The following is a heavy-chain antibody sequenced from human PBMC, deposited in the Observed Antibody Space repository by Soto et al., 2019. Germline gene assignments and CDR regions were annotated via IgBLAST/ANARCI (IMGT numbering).Heavy chain of an antibody. J-gene: IGHJ4*02. CDR3: ARDSGNWNWSGYFDY. V-gene: IGHV3-30-3*01. Sequence: GGSLRLSCAASGFTFSSYAMHWVRQAPGKGLEWVAVISYDGSNKYYADSVKGRFTISRDNSKNTLYLQMNSLRAEDTAVYYCARDSGNWNWSGYFDYWGQGTLVTVSS. CDR1: GFTFSSYA. D-gene: IGHD1-1*01. CDR2: ISYDGSNK.